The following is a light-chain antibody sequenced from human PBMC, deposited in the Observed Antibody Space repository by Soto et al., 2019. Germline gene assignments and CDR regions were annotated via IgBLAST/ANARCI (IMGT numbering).Light chain of an antibody. CDR3: AAWDDSLNGLV. CDR2: NNN. J-gene: IGLJ1*01. CDR1: SSNIGSNT. Sequence: QSVLTQPPSASGTPGQRVTISCSGSSSNIGSNTVNWYQQLPGTAPKLLIYNNNQQPSGVPDRFSGSKSGTSASLAISGLQSEDEADYYCAAWDDSLNGLVFGTGTKLTV. V-gene: IGLV1-44*01.